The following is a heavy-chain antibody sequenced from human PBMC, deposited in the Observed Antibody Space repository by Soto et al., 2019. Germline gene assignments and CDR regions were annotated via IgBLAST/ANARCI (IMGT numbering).Heavy chain of an antibody. CDR3: ARAESGGQQPAGAFDI. V-gene: IGHV4-30-2*01. CDR2: IYHSGST. J-gene: IGHJ3*02. Sequence: SETLSLTCAVSGGSISSGGYSWSWIRQPPGKGLEWIGYIYHSGSTYYNPSLKSRVTISVDRSKNQFSLKLSSVTAADTAVYYCARAESGGQQPAGAFDIWGQGTMVTVSS. CDR1: GGSISSGGYS. D-gene: IGHD6-13*01.